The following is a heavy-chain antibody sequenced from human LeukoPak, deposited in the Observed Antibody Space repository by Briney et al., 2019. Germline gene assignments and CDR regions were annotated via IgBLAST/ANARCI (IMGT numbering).Heavy chain of an antibody. CDR2: IYYSGST. V-gene: IGHV4-59*01. CDR3: ASPYSSSWYPFDY. D-gene: IGHD6-13*01. CDR1: GGSIRSYY. J-gene: IGHJ4*02. Sequence: SETLSLTCTVSGGSIRSYYWSWIRQPPGKGLEWIGYIYYSGSTNYNPSLKSRVTISVDTSKNQFSLRLSSVTAADTAVYYCASPYSSSWYPFDYWGQGTLVTVSS.